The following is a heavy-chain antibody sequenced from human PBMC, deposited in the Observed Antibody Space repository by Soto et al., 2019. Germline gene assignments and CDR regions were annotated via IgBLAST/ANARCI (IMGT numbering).Heavy chain of an antibody. CDR2: SRNRGNNYVT. D-gene: IGHD3-10*01. V-gene: IGHV3-72*01. Sequence: PGGSLRLSCEVSGFTLSDNYMDWVRQAPGKGLEWVGRSRNRGNNYVTEYAASVKGRFTISRDDSKNSVHLQMNSLKTEDTARYHCVTYFRYFSGLWGQGTLVTVSS. CDR3: VTYFRYFSGL. J-gene: IGHJ4*02. CDR1: GFTLSDNY.